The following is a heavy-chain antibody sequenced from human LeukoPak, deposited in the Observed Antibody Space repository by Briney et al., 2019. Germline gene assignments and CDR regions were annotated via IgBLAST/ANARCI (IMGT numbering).Heavy chain of an antibody. Sequence: SETLSLTCTVSGGSISSYYWSWIRLPPGKGLEWIGSIYYSGSTNYNPSLKSRVTISVDTSKNQFSLKLTSVTAADTAVYYCARRATTWYFEDWGQGTLVTVSS. CDR2: IYYSGST. J-gene: IGHJ4*02. D-gene: IGHD1-14*01. V-gene: IGHV4-59*08. CDR1: GGSISSYY. CDR3: ARRATTWYFED.